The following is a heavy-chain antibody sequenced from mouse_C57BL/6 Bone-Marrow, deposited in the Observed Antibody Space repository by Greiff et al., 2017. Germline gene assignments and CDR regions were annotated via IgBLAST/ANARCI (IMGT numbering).Heavy chain of an antibody. D-gene: IGHD1-1*01. CDR3: ARSDTTMDY. V-gene: IGHV7-3*01. Sequence: EVKVVESGGGLVQPGGSLSLSCAASGFTFTDYYMSWVRQPPGKALEWLGFIRNKANGYTTEYSASVKGRFTISRDNSQSILYLQMNALRAEDSATYYCARSDTTMDYWGQGTSVTVSS. J-gene: IGHJ4*01. CDR1: GFTFTDYY. CDR2: IRNKANGYTT.